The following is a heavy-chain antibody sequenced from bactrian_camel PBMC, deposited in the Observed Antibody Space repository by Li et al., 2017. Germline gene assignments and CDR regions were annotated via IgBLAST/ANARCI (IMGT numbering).Heavy chain of an antibody. Sequence: HVQLVESGGGLVQPGGSLRLSCAASGFIFSAYYMNWVRQAPGEGLEWVSSINSYGDSTYYADSVKGRFTISMDANTLYLQMNSLTPEDSAIYYCVAAPRYSTSCVEPLRTVWNYWGQGTQVTVS. CDR1: GFIFSAYY. CDR2: INSYGDST. D-gene: IGHD7*01. J-gene: IGHJ4*01. CDR3: VAAPRYSTSCVEPLRTVWNY. V-gene: IGHV3-2*01.